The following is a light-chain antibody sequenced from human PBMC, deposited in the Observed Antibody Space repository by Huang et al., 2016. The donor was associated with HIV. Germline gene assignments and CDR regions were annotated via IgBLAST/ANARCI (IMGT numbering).Light chain of an antibody. V-gene: IGKV3-11*01. J-gene: IGKJ4*01. CDR2: DAS. CDR1: QNINTH. CDR3: QQRVNGLT. Sequence: EIVLIQSPATLSFFPGQRVSLSCRASQNINTHLAWYQQRPGQPPRLLIYDASSRVPGGAARFSGSGSGTDFTLTISSLESEDFATYYCQQRVNGLTFGGGTKV.